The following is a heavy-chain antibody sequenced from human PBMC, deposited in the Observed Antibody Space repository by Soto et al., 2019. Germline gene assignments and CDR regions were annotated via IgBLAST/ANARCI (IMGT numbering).Heavy chain of an antibody. V-gene: IGHV3-9*01. CDR1: GFTFDDYA. CDR3: AKDPLDY. Sequence: PGGSLRLSCAASGFTFDDYAMHWVRQAPGKGLEWVSGISWNSGSIGYADSVKGRFTISRDNAKNSLYLQMNSLRAEDTALYYCAKDPLDYWGQGTLVTVSS. J-gene: IGHJ4*02. CDR2: ISWNSGSI.